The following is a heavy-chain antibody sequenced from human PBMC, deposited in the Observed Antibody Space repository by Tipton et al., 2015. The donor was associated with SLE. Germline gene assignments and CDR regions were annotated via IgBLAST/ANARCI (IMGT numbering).Heavy chain of an antibody. V-gene: IGHV4-31*03. CDR1: GGSTNTGGSY. J-gene: IGHJ4*02. CDR3: ARSPYWEGGYFDS. Sequence: TLSPTCSVSGGSTNTGGSYWGWIRQRPGKGLEWLGYIFHSGTTYYNPSLKSRLIISVDTSKNQFSLKLTPVTAADTAVYYCARSPYWEGGYFDSWGQGILVTVSS. CDR2: IFHSGTT. D-gene: IGHD2-8*02.